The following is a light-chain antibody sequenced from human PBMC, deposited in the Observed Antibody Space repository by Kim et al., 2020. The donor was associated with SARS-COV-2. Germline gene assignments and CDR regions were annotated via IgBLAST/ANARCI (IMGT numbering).Light chain of an antibody. CDR3: QQTKTYPRS. J-gene: IGKJ2*01. CDR1: QDIATA. V-gene: IGKV1-13*02. CDR2: SAS. Sequence: SASVGDRVTITCRASQDIATALAWYQQKPAKSPKLLIYSASNLESGVPSRFSGSGSGTDFFLTINNLQTEDFATFYCQQTKTYPRSFGQGTKLEI.